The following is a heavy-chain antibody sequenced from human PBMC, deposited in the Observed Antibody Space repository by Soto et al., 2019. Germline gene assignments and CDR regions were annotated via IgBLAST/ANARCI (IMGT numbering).Heavy chain of an antibody. CDR1: GFTFSSYG. Sequence: QVQLVESGGGVVQPGRSLRLSCAASGFTFSSYGMHWVRQAPGKGLEWVAVISYDGSNKYYADSVKGRFTISRDNSKNTLYLQMNSLRAEDTAVYYCAKNNWNEPMSPPYFDYWGQGTLVTVSS. CDR2: ISYDGSNK. J-gene: IGHJ4*02. D-gene: IGHD1-1*01. CDR3: AKNNWNEPMSPPYFDY. V-gene: IGHV3-30*18.